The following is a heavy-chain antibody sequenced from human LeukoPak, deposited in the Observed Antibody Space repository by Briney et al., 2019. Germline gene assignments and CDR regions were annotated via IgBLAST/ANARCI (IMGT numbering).Heavy chain of an antibody. CDR3: ARQDGRALYYFYY. J-gene: IGHJ4*02. Sequence: GESLKISCKGSGYSFTSYWIGWVRQMRGKGLEWMGIIYPGDSDTRYSPSFKGQVTSSADKSISTAYLQWSSLEASDTAMYYCARQDGRALYYFYYGGQGALVTVSA. D-gene: IGHD5-24*01. V-gene: IGHV5-51*01. CDR2: IYPGDSDT. CDR1: GYSFTSYW.